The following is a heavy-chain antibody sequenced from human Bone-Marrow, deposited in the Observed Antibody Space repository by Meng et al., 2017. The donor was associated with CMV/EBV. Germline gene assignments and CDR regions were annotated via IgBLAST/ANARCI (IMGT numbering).Heavy chain of an antibody. Sequence: GESLKISCAASGFTFEDYGMSWVRQTPGKGLEWVSGINCTGVSSGYAHSVKGLFTISRNNAKNSLYLEMNSLRAEDTALYYCVSPSSSTGLFDYRGQGTLVTVSS. CDR2: INCTGVSS. V-gene: IGHV3-20*04. CDR1: GFTFEDYG. CDR3: VSPSSSTGLFDY. J-gene: IGHJ4*02. D-gene: IGHD6-13*01.